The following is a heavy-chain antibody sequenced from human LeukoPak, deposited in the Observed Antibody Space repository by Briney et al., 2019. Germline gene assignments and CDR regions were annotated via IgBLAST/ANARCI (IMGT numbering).Heavy chain of an antibody. D-gene: IGHD3-3*01. Sequence: GGSLRLSCAVSGLTFSNAWMSWVRQAPGKELEWVGRILSKIGGETREYAAPVKGRFTISRDDSKNTLYLQMNSLKTEDTAVYYCTTQFGVVTIDYWGRGTLVTVSS. CDR2: ILSKIGGETR. J-gene: IGHJ4*02. CDR1: GLTFSNAW. CDR3: TTQFGVVTIDY. V-gene: IGHV3-15*01.